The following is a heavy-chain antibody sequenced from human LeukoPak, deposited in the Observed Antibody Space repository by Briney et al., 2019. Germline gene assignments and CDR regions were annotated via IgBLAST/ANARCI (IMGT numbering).Heavy chain of an antibody. Sequence: QSGGSLRLSCVASGFTFSNYYMDWVRQAPGKGLEWVSAISGSGGSTYYADSVKGRFTISRDNSKNTLYLQMNSLRAEDTAVYYCAKAHPPELLRYFDWLFPFDYWGQGTLVTVSS. CDR1: GFTFSNYY. D-gene: IGHD3-9*01. J-gene: IGHJ4*02. V-gene: IGHV3-23*01. CDR3: AKAHPPELLRYFDWLFPFDY. CDR2: ISGSGGST.